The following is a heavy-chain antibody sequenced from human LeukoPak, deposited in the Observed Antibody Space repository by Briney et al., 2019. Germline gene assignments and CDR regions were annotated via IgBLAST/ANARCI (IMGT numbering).Heavy chain of an antibody. CDR3: ARDLPYYYDSSGYPDAFDI. Sequence: SETLSLTCTVSGGSISSYYWSWIRQPPGKGLEWIGYIYYSGSTNYNPSLKSRVTISVDTSKNQFSLKLSSVTAADTAVYYCARDLPYYYDSSGYPDAFDIWGQGTMVTVSS. V-gene: IGHV4-59*01. J-gene: IGHJ3*02. CDR1: GGSISSYY. D-gene: IGHD3-22*01. CDR2: IYYSGST.